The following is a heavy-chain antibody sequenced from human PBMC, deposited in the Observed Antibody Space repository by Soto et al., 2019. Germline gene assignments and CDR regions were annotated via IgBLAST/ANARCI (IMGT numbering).Heavy chain of an antibody. J-gene: IGHJ5*02. CDR2: ISFDGSDK. Sequence: QVQLVESGGGVVQPGKSLRLSCAAAGFAFSRDGMHWVRQAPGKGLEWVAVISFDGSDKYYADSVKGRFTISRDNSKNAVDMQMNCLRPEDTTLYYFANPNGAEIPFDLWGQGTLVTVSS. V-gene: IGHV3-30*18. CDR1: GFAFSRDG. CDR3: ANPNGAEIPFDL. D-gene: IGHD2-21*01.